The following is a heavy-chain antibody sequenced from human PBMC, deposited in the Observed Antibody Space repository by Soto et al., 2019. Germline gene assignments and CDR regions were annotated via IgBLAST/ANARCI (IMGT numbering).Heavy chain of an antibody. D-gene: IGHD4-4*01. CDR3: ARDGFKADSNPDYYCYGMDV. J-gene: IGHJ6*02. V-gene: IGHV3-53*02. Sequence: EVQLVETGGGLIQPGGSLRLSCAASGFTVSSNYMSWVRQAPGKGLEWVSVSYSGGSTYYADSVKGRFTISRDNSKNTLYLQMSSLRAEDTAVYYCARDGFKADSNPDYYCYGMDVWGQGTTVTVSS. CDR2: SYSGGST. CDR1: GFTVSSNY.